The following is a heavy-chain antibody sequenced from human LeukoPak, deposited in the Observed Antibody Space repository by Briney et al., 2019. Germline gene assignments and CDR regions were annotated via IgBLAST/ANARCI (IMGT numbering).Heavy chain of an antibody. CDR3: ARDTTGTTYLLRY. Sequence: ASVKVSCKASGGTFSSYAISWVRQAPGQGLEWMGRIIPILGIANYAQKFQGRVTITADKSTSTAYMELSSLRSEDTAVYYCARDTTGTTYLLRYWGQGTLVTVSS. CDR1: GGTFSSYA. V-gene: IGHV1-69*04. J-gene: IGHJ4*02. CDR2: IIPILGIA. D-gene: IGHD1-1*01.